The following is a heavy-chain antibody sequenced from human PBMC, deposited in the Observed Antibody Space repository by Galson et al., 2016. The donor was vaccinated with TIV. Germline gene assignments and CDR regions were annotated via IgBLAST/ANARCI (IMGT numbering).Heavy chain of an antibody. CDR1: GYTFTSYD. CDR2: MNPNSGNT. J-gene: IGHJ4*02. D-gene: IGHD4-17*01. Sequence: SGYTFTSYDINWVRQAPGQGLEWMGWMNPNSGNTGYAQKFRGRVTMTRNTSVRTAYMELSSLRSEDTAVYYCARSGDYGDYWGQGTLVTVSS. V-gene: IGHV1-8*02. CDR3: ARSGDYGDY.